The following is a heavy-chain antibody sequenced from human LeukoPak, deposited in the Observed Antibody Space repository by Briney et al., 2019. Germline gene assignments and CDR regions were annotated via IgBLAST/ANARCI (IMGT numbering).Heavy chain of an antibody. CDR3: ARGGGLDV. Sequence: GGSLRLSCAASGFTFSSYWMYWARQAPGKGLEWVASINHNGNVNYYVDSVKGRFTISRDNAKNSPYLQMSNLRAEDTAVYFCARGGGLDVWGQGATVTVSS. V-gene: IGHV3-7*03. D-gene: IGHD3-16*01. J-gene: IGHJ6*02. CDR2: INHNGNVN. CDR1: GFTFSSYW.